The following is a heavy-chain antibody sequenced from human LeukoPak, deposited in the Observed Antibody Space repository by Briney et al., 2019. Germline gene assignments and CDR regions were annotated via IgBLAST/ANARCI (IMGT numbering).Heavy chain of an antibody. Sequence: SETLSLTCTVSGVSIRSSNSYWGWIRQPPGKGLEWIGSIYYSGNTYYNASLKSQVSISIDTSKNQFSLKLTSVTAADTAVYYCARDPNLYGSGAFDYWGQGTLVIVSS. D-gene: IGHD3-10*01. CDR3: ARDPNLYGSGAFDY. CDR1: GVSIRSSNSY. CDR2: IYYSGNT. J-gene: IGHJ4*02. V-gene: IGHV4-39*02.